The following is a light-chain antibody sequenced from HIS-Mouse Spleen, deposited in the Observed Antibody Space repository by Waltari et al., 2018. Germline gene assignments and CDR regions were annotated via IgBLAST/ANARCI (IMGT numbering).Light chain of an antibody. CDR2: RNN. CDR1: SSNIGSKY. J-gene: IGLJ3*02. V-gene: IGLV1-47*01. Sequence: QSVLTQPPSASGTPGQRVTISCSGSSSNIGSKYVYWYQQLPGTAPKLLIYRNNQRPSGVPGRFSGSKSGTSASLAISGLRSEDEADYYCAAWDDSLSGSVFGGGTKLTVL. CDR3: AAWDDSLSGSV.